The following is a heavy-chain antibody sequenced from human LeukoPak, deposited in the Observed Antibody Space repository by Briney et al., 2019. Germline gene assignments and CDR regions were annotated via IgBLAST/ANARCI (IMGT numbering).Heavy chain of an antibody. CDR2: IRYDGSNK. D-gene: IGHD6-13*01. V-gene: IGHV3-30*02. Sequence: GGSLRLSCAASGFTFSSYGMHWVRQAPGKGLEWVAYIRYDGSNKYYADSVKGRFTISRDNSKNTLYLEMNSLRAEDTAVYYCAKGYSSSWYYFDYWGEGTLVTVSS. CDR1: GFTFSSYG. J-gene: IGHJ4*02. CDR3: AKGYSSSWYYFDY.